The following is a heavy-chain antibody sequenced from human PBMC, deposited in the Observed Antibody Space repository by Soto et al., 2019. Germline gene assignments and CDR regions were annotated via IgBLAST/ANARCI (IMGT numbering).Heavy chain of an antibody. CDR2: ISSSGSST. CDR1: GFSFSSYE. Sequence: HPGGSLRLSCAASGFSFSSYEMNWVRQAPGKGLEWVSCISSSGSSTYYAGSVKGRFTISRDNAKNSLYLQMNSLRAEDTAVYYCARDLQYRSVMDVWRQGTTVTVSS. J-gene: IGHJ6*02. V-gene: IGHV3-48*03. CDR3: ARDLQYRSVMDV. D-gene: IGHD4-4*01.